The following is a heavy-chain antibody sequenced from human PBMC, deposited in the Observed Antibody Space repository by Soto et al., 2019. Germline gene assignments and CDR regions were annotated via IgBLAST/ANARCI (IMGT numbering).Heavy chain of an antibody. J-gene: IGHJ4*02. V-gene: IGHV3-23*01. Sequence: EVQLLESGGGLVQPGGSLRLSCAASGFTFSSYAMTWVRQAPGKGLEWVSAISRSGGSTYYADPVKGRFTISRNNSKNTRYLQTNSRRAEDPAIYSCAKEAGPTIPATEYWGQGTLVTVSS. CDR1: GFTFSSYA. D-gene: IGHD3-9*01. CDR3: AKEAGPTIPATEY. CDR2: ISRSGGST.